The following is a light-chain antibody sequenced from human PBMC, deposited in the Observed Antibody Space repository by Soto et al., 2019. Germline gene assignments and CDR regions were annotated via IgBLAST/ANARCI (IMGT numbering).Light chain of an antibody. CDR1: QSVSSY. J-gene: IGKJ4*01. V-gene: IGKV3-11*01. CDR3: QQRSNWPPEIT. Sequence: EIVLTQSPATLSLSPGERATLSCRASQSVSSYLAWYQQKPSQAPRLLSYDASNRATGITARFSGSGSGTDFTLTISSLEPEDFAVYYCQQRSNWPPEITVGGGTKVEIK. CDR2: DAS.